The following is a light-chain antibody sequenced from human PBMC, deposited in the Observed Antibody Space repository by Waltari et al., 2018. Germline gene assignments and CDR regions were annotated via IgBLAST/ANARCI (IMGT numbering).Light chain of an antibody. CDR2: KAS. V-gene: IGKV1-5*03. CDR1: QSISSW. J-gene: IGKJ1*01. CDR3: QQYTSSSRT. Sequence: DIQMTQAPSTLSASLGDRVTITCRASQSISSWLAWYQQKPGKAPKLLIYKASSLESGVPLRFSGSGSGTEFTLTISSLQPDDFATYYCQQYTSSSRTFGQGTKVEIK.